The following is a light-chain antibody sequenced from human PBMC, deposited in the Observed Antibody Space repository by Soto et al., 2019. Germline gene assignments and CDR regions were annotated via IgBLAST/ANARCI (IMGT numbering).Light chain of an antibody. CDR2: GVS. V-gene: IGLV2-14*01. J-gene: IGLJ1*01. CDR1: SSDVGNYNY. CDR3: TSYTNSSTYV. Sequence: QPVPTQPASVYGCPGQSFPISCTGTSSDVGNYNYVSWFQQRPDKAPKLMIYGVSSRPSGVSNRFSGSKSGNTASLTISGLQAEDEADYYCTSYTNSSTYVFGTGTKVTVL.